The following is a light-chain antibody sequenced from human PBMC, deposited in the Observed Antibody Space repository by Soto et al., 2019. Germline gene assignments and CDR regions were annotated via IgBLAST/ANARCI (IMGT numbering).Light chain of an antibody. Sequence: EIVLPQSPATLSVSPGERATLSCRASQSVSSNVAWYQQKPGQAPRLLIYGASTRATGIPARFSGSGSGTEFTLTISSLQSEDFAVYYCQQYNNWPSCTFGQGTKLEIK. CDR1: QSVSSN. CDR2: GAS. V-gene: IGKV3-15*01. J-gene: IGKJ2*02. CDR3: QQYNNWPSCT.